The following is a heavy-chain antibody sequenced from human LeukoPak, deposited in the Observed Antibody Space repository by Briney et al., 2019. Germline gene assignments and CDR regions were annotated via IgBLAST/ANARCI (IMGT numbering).Heavy chain of an antibody. Sequence: PSETLSLTCTVSGGSINRDYWSWIRQPPGKDLEWIGYIYYSGSTNYNPSLRSRVTISVDTSKNQFSLKLTSVTAADTAVYYCATHSGSSSYYFNYRGQGTLVTVSS. D-gene: IGHD1-26*01. CDR2: IYYSGST. CDR3: ATHSGSSSYYFNY. CDR1: GGSINRDY. V-gene: IGHV4-59*01. J-gene: IGHJ4*02.